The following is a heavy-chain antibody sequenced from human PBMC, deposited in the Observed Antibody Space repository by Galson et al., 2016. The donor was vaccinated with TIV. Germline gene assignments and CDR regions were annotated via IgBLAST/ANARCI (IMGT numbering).Heavy chain of an antibody. CDR2: IYHSGTS. D-gene: IGHD4-17*01. J-gene: IGHJ6*02. Sequence: SETLSLTCAVSGYSISSGYYWGWIRQPPGKGLQWIGSIYHSGTSYYNPSLKSRLTISVDTSQNQFSLKLTSVTAAGTAVSYCAREGSTVTVHPYFGVDVWGQGTTVTVSS. V-gene: IGHV4-38-2*02. CDR1: GYSISSGYY. CDR3: AREGSTVTVHPYFGVDV.